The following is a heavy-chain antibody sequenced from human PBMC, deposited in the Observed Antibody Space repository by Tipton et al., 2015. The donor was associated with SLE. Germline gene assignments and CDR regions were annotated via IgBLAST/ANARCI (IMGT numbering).Heavy chain of an antibody. CDR2: IIHSGVT. CDR1: GGSFNGYF. CDR3: ARVAPAEVFDY. J-gene: IGHJ4*02. D-gene: IGHD2-2*01. V-gene: IGHV4-34*12. Sequence: TLSLTCAVYGGSFNGYFWTWIRQPPGKGLEWIAEIIHSGVTNYNPSLRSRVTISVDMSKSQVSLKLSSVTAADTAVYYCARVAPAEVFDYWGQGTLVTVSS.